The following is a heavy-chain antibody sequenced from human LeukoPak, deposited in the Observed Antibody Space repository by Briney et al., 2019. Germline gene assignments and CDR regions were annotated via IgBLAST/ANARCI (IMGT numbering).Heavy chain of an antibody. Sequence: SGGSLRLSCAASGFTFSSYWMSWVRQAPGKGLEWVANIKQDGSEKYYVDSVKGRFTISRDNATNSLYLQMNSLRAEDTAVYYCARDFGVFCSGGSCPFDYWGQGTLVTVSS. D-gene: IGHD2-15*01. J-gene: IGHJ4*02. V-gene: IGHV3-7*01. CDR1: GFTFSSYW. CDR3: ARDFGVFCSGGSCPFDY. CDR2: IKQDGSEK.